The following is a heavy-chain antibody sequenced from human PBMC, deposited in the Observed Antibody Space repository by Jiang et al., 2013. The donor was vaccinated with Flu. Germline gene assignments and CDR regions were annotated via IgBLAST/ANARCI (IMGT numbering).Heavy chain of an antibody. CDR3: AKEAYGSGSYYSDYYYGMDV. D-gene: IGHD3-10*01. J-gene: IGHJ6*02. CDR2: ISWNSGSI. CDR1: GFTFDDYA. V-gene: IGHV3-9*01. Sequence: VQLLESGGGLVQPGRFLRLSCAASGFTFDDYAMHWVRQAPGKGLEWVSGISWNSGSIGYADSVKGRFTISRDNAKNSLYLQMNSLRAEDTALYYCAKEAYGSGSYYSDYYYGMDVWGQGTTVTVSS.